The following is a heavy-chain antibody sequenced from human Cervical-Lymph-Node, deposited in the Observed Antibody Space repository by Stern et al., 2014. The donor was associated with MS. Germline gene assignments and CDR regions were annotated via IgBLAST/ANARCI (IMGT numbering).Heavy chain of an antibody. CDR2: ITSGSPTV. V-gene: IGHV3-11*01. Sequence: QVQLVESGGGLVKPGGSLRLSCAASGFSFSNYYMGWIRQAPGKGLEWVSYITSGSPTVYYADSVKGRFTVSRDNARDSLYLQMNSLGVEDMAVYYCARDAGDSGGSNYFDYWGQGILVTVSS. CDR1: GFSFSNYY. J-gene: IGHJ4*02. CDR3: ARDAGDSGGSNYFDY. D-gene: IGHD6-19*01.